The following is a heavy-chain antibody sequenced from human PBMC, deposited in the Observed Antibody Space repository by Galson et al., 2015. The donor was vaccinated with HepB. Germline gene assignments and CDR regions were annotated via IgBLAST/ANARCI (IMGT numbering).Heavy chain of an antibody. D-gene: IGHD2-2*01. V-gene: IGHV2-70*11. CDR2: IDWDDDK. Sequence: PALVKPTQTLTLTCTFSGFSLSTSGMCVSWIRQPPGKALEWLARIDWDDDKYYSTSLKTRLTISKDTSKNQVVLTMTNMDPVDTATYYCARHGGVPAAIGQLYYFDYWGQGTLVTVSS. CDR1: GFSLSTSGMC. J-gene: IGHJ4*02. CDR3: ARHGGVPAAIGQLYYFDY.